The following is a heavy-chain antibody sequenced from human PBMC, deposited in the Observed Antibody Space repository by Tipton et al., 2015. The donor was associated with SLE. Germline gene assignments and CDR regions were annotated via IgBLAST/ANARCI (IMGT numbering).Heavy chain of an antibody. CDR2: IYRGGNK. J-gene: IGHJ6*02. V-gene: IGHV3-66*01. CDR3: VRERPDYGAGLSYYAMDV. CDR1: ELTVSNNF. D-gene: IGHD4-17*01. Sequence: SLRLSCAVSELTVSNNFMSWVRQAPGKGLERVSIIYRGGNKFYADSVKGRFTISRDHFKNTLYLQMDSLKAEDTALYYCVRERPDYGAGLSYYAMDVWGQGTTVTVTS.